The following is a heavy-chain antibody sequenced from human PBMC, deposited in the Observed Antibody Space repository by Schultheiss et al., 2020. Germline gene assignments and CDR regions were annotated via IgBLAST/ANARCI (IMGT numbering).Heavy chain of an antibody. CDR1: GGSISSSSYY. J-gene: IGHJ4*02. D-gene: IGHD1-26*01. V-gene: IGHV4-39*07. Sequence: SETLSLTCTVSGGSISSSSYYWGWIRQPPGKGLEWIGSIYYSGTTNYNPSLKSRVTISVDKSKNQFSLKLTSVTAADTAVYYCATSGNYRLLYWGQGTLVTVSS. CDR2: IYYSGTT. CDR3: ATSGNYRLLY.